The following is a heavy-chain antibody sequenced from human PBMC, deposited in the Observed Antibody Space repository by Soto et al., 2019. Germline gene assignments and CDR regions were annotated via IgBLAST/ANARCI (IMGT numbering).Heavy chain of an antibody. V-gene: IGHV4-59*01. CDR3: ARGRTVRNYADDSSDYFYFFDY. Sequence: SETLSLTCTVSGDSISTFYWGWMRQSPGKELEWIGYVYYTGSTNYNPSLKSRVTISVDRSKNQFSLKLTSANAADTAVYYCARGRTVRNYADDSSDYFYFFDYWGQGTQVTVPS. D-gene: IGHD3-22*01. J-gene: IGHJ4*02. CDR1: GDSISTFY. CDR2: VYYTGST.